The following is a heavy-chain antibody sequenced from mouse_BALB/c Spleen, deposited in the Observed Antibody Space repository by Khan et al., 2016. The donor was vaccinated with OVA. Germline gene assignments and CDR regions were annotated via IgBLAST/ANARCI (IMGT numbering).Heavy chain of an antibody. Sequence: QVQLKESGPGLVAPSQSLSITCTVSGFSLTDYGVGWIRQPPGKGLEWLGVIWGGGTTYSNSAHKSSLGIRKDNSNSQVFLKMNSLQTEDTAMYYCAKLLWSHYYAIDYWGQGTSVTVSS. V-gene: IGHV2-6-5*01. J-gene: IGHJ4*01. CDR2: IWGGGTT. D-gene: IGHD1-1*02. CDR1: GFSLTDYG. CDR3: AKLLWSHYYAIDY.